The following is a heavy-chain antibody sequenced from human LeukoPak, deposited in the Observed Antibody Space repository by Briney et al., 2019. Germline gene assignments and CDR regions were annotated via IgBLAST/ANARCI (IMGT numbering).Heavy chain of an antibody. V-gene: IGHV3-23*01. CDR2: ISGSGGST. Sequence: GGSLRLSCAASGFTFSNAWMNWVRQAPGKGLEWVSAISGSGGSTYYADSVKGRFTISRDNSKNTLYPQMNSLRAEDTAVYYCARFIDYWGQGTLVTVSS. J-gene: IGHJ4*02. D-gene: IGHD3-3*01. CDR1: GFTFSNAW. CDR3: ARFIDY.